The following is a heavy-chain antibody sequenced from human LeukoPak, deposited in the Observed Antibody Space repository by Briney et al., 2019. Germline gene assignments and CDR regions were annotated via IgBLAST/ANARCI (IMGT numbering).Heavy chain of an antibody. CDR1: GYTLTELS. CDR3: ATVSPWNGPPYFDY. V-gene: IGHV1-24*01. CDR2: FDPEDGET. D-gene: IGHD1-1*01. Sequence: GASVKVSCKVSGYTLTELSMHWVRQAPGKGREWMGGFDPEDGETIYAQKFQGRVTMTEDTSTDTAYMELSSLRSEDTAVYYCATVSPWNGPPYFDYWGQGTLVTVSS. J-gene: IGHJ4*02.